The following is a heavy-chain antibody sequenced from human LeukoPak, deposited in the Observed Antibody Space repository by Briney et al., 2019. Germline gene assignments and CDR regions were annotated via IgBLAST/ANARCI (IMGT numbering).Heavy chain of an antibody. V-gene: IGHV3-30*02. D-gene: IGHD2-2*01. CDR2: IRYDGSNK. CDR3: AKAASASAAIDY. Sequence: PGGSLRLSCAASGFTFSSYGMHWVRQAPGKELEWVAFIRYDGSNKYYADSVKGRFTISRDNSKNTLYLQMNSLRAEDTAVYYCAKAASASAAIDYWGQGTLVTVSS. J-gene: IGHJ4*02. CDR1: GFTFSSYG.